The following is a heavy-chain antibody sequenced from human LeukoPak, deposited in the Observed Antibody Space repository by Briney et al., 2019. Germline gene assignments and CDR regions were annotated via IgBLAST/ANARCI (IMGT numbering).Heavy chain of an antibody. CDR3: ATYYYDSSGYSFDY. CDR2: FDPEDGET. V-gene: IGHV1-24*01. Sequence: GASVKVSCTVSGYTLTELSMHWVRQAPGKGLEWMGGFDPEDGETIYAQKFQGRVTMTEDTSTDTAYMELSSLRSEDTAVYYCATYYYDSSGYSFDYWGQGTLVTVSS. D-gene: IGHD3-22*01. CDR1: GYTLTELS. J-gene: IGHJ4*02.